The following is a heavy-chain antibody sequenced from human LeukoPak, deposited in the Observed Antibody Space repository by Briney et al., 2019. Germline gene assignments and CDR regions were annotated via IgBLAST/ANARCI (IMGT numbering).Heavy chain of an antibody. CDR3: ARGLYYDSSGYQIT. Sequence: GGSLRLSCAASGFTFRDYGMHWVRQAPGKGLEWVALMSFDGSDKYFADSVKGRFTISRDNSKNTLYLHMSNLRAEDTALYYCARGLYYDSSGYQITWGQGTLVTVSS. CDR2: MSFDGSDK. J-gene: IGHJ5*02. V-gene: IGHV3-30*03. CDR1: GFTFRDYG. D-gene: IGHD3-22*01.